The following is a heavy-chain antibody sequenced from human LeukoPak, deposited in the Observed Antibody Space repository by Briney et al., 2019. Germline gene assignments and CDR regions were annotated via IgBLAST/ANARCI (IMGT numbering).Heavy chain of an antibody. CDR3: AFLIREPQH. D-gene: IGHD1-26*01. Sequence: PGGSPRLSCVVSGVTFSRYYMGWVRQSPGKGLEWVALTSSDGGDRNYVSSVKGRFPIYRHNSKNTLYLQMNSLAAEDTAVYYCAFLIREPQHWGQGTLVTVSS. V-gene: IGHV3-7*01. J-gene: IGHJ1*01. CDR2: TSSDGGDR. CDR1: GVTFSRYY.